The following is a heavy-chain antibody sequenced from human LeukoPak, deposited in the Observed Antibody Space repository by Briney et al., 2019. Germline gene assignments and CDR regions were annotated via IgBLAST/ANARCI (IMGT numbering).Heavy chain of an antibody. V-gene: IGHV1-69*13. D-gene: IGHD2-2*02. CDR1: GGTFSSYA. Sequence: GASVKVSCKASGGTFSSYAISWVRLAPGQGLEWMGGIIPIFGTANYAQKFQGRVTITADESTSTAYMELSSLRSEDTAVYYCARDQGYCSSTSCYSNPDYWGQGTLVTVSS. CDR2: IIPIFGTA. CDR3: ARDQGYCSSTSCYSNPDY. J-gene: IGHJ4*02.